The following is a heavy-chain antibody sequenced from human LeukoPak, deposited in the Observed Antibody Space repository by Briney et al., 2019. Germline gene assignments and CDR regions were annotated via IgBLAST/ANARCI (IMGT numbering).Heavy chain of an antibody. J-gene: IGHJ4*02. CDR1: GFTVSTNY. CDR3: ARVSPTAVGATAFDY. D-gene: IGHD1-26*01. V-gene: IGHV3-66*01. Sequence: GGSLRLSCAASGFTVSTNYMSWVRQAPWKGLEWVSVIYSGGSTYNADSVKGRFTISRDNSKNTLYLQMNSLRAEDTAVYYCARVSPTAVGATAFDYWGQGTLVTVSS. CDR2: IYSGGST.